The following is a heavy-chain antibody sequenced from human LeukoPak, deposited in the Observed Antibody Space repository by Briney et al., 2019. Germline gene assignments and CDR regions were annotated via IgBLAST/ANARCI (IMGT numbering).Heavy chain of an antibody. Sequence: GGSLRLSCAASGFGFSSYWMHWVRQAPGKGLVWVSRINTDGSSTEYADSVKGRFTISRDNAKNTLYLQTNSLRADDTAVYFCARVPIFTAWFDCWGQGTLVTVSS. CDR1: GFGFSSYW. D-gene: IGHD3-9*01. V-gene: IGHV3-74*03. CDR2: INTDGSST. CDR3: ARVPIFTAWFDC. J-gene: IGHJ4*02.